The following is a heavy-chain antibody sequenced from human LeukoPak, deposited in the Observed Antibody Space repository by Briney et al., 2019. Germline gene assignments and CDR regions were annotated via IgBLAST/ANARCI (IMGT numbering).Heavy chain of an antibody. V-gene: IGHV3-53*01. Sequence: SGGSLRLSCAASGFTVSSNYMSWVRQAPGKGLEWVSVIYSGGDTYYADSVKGRFTISRDNSKNTLYLQMNTLRAEDTAVYYCARASGYSGYDPFDYWRQGTLVTVSS. CDR1: GFTVSSNY. J-gene: IGHJ4*02. CDR2: IYSGGDT. CDR3: ARASGYSGYDPFDY. D-gene: IGHD5-12*01.